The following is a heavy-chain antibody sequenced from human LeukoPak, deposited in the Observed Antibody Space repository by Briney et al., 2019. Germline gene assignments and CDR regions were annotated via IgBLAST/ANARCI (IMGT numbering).Heavy chain of an antibody. D-gene: IGHD3-10*01. CDR1: GGTFSSYA. CDR2: IIPILGIA. Sequence: GASVKVSCKASGGTFSSYAISWVRQAPGQGLEWMGRIIPILGIANYAQKFQGRVTITADKSTSTAYMELSSLRSEDTAVYYCASITMVRGVIITEDYWGQGTLVTVSS. J-gene: IGHJ4*02. CDR3: ASITMVRGVIITEDY. V-gene: IGHV1-69*04.